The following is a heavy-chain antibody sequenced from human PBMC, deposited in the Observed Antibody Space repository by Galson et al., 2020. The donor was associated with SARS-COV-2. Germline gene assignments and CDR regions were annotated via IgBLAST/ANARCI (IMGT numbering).Heavy chain of an antibody. CDR1: GFTFSSYW. CDR2: VKQDGSDR. Sequence: PGGSLRLSCAASGFTFSSYWMSWVRQAPGKGLEWVANVKQDGSDRYYVDSVKGRFTSASDYAKNSVYRQMNSLRAEETAVYYCARDQDGYNDFWGQGTLVTVSS. J-gene: IGHJ4*02. CDR3: ARDQDGYNDF. D-gene: IGHD5-12*01. V-gene: IGHV3-7*01.